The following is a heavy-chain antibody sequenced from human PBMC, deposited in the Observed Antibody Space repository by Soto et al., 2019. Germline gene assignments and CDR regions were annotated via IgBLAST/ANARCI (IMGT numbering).Heavy chain of an antibody. Sequence: QLLESGGGFVRAGGYLRLSCVAFGFTFSSFAMAWVRQAPGEGLEWVSAISGSGDDTFYADSMKGRFTISRDNSKDTLYLQIYSLRAEDTAVYYCANPIPKTGTTFGFWGQGTLVTVSS. CDR1: GFTFSSFA. D-gene: IGHD1-1*01. J-gene: IGHJ4*02. CDR3: ANPIPKTGTTFGF. CDR2: ISGSGDDT. V-gene: IGHV3-23*01.